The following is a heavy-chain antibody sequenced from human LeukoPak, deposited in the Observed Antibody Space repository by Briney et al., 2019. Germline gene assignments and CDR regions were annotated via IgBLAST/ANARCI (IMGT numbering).Heavy chain of an antibody. Sequence: GGSLRLSCAASGFTVSSNYMRWVRQAPGKGLEWVSGISGSGDSTYYADSVKGRFTISRDNSKNTLYLQMNSLRAEGTAVYYCARHVVAVGFDYWGQGTLVTVSS. CDR2: ISGSGDST. V-gene: IGHV3-66*04. CDR3: ARHVVAVGFDY. D-gene: IGHD3-22*01. CDR1: GFTVSSNY. J-gene: IGHJ4*02.